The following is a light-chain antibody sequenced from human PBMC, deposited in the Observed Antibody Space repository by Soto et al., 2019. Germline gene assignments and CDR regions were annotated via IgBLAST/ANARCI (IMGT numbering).Light chain of an antibody. Sequence: QSVLAQPPSASGTPGQRVTISCSGGSFNIGRNTVNWYQQLPGTAPKLLIYINNHRPSGVPDRFSGSKSGTSASLAISGLXXXXXXXXXXAAWDASLNAVVFGGGTKLTV. J-gene: IGLJ2*01. CDR2: INN. CDR1: SFNIGRNT. CDR3: AAWDASLNAVV. V-gene: IGLV1-44*01.